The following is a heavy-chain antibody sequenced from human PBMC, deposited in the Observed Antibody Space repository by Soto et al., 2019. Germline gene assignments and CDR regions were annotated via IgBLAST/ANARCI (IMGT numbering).Heavy chain of an antibody. CDR1: GGSISSYY. CDR2: IDTSGTT. Sequence: SETLSLTCTVSGGSISSYYCSWIRQAAGKGLEWIGRIDTSGTTNYNPALKSRVTMSVDASKNQFSLNLSSVTAADTAVYYCAICPRGYVYYHGMDVWGKGTTVTVSS. CDR3: AICPRGYVYYHGMDV. V-gene: IGHV4-4*07. J-gene: IGHJ6*04. D-gene: IGHD2-2*01.